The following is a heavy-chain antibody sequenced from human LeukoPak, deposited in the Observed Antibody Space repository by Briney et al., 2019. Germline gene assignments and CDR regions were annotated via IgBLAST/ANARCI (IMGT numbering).Heavy chain of an antibody. Sequence: ETLSLTCTVSGYSISSGYYWGWIRQIPGKGLEWVANIKQDGNEKYYVDSVKGRFTISRDNAKNSLYLQMNSLRAEDTAVYYCARDQWGYSGYLDYWGQGTLVTVSS. D-gene: IGHD5-12*01. CDR1: GYSISSGYY. V-gene: IGHV3-7*01. J-gene: IGHJ4*02. CDR2: IKQDGNEK. CDR3: ARDQWGYSGYLDY.